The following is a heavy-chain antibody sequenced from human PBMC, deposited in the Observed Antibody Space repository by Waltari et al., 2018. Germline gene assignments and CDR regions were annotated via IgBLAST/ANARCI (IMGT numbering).Heavy chain of an antibody. J-gene: IGHJ4*02. CDR2: FYPEDGET. CDR1: GSTLTALP. D-gene: IGHD3-3*01. V-gene: IGHV1-24*01. CDR3: TASALRFLEWCGGCDY. Sequence: QVQLVQAGAEVKNPAASVKVACKPAGSTLTALPLHRVRQAPGKGLEWMGAFYPEDGETFYAQKFRGRFIMTEDTSGDIADMDLSSLTSEDTAVYYCTASALRFLEWCGGCDYWGQGTPVTVSS.